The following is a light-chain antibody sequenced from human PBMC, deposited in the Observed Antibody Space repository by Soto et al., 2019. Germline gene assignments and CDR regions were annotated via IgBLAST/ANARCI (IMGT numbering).Light chain of an antibody. CDR2: GAS. V-gene: IGKV3-15*01. CDR3: QQYNNWPRT. J-gene: IGKJ1*01. Sequence: ETLMTQSAATLSVSPGERVTLSCRASQSVNSNLAWYQQKPGQAPRLLIYGASTRVTGIPARFSGSGSGTDVTLDISSLQSEDFAIYYCQQYNNWPRTFGQGTKVEI. CDR1: QSVNSN.